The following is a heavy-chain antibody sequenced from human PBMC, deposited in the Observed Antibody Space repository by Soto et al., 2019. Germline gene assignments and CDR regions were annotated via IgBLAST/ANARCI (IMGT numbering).Heavy chain of an antibody. V-gene: IGHV1-69*02. Sequence: QVQLVQSGAEVKKPGSSVKVSCKASGGTFSSYTISWVRQAPGQGLEWMGRIIPILGIANYAQKFQGRVTITADKSTSTAYMELSSLRSEDTAVYYCARGRGDYVHDLNEYFQHWGQGTLVTVSS. CDR3: ARGRGDYVHDLNEYFQH. D-gene: IGHD4-17*01. CDR2: IIPILGIA. CDR1: GGTFSSYT. J-gene: IGHJ1*01.